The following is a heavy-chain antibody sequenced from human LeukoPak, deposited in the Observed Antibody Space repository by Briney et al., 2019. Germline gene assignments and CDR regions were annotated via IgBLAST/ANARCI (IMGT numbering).Heavy chain of an antibody. V-gene: IGHV5-51*01. Sequence: GESLKISCKGSGYSFTTYWIGWVRQMPGKGLEWMGIIYPGDSDTKYSPSFQGQVTISADKSITTAYLQWSSLKASDTAMYYCARPMVRGQVRAFDIWGQGTMVAVSS. D-gene: IGHD3-10*01. CDR1: GYSFTTYW. J-gene: IGHJ3*02. CDR2: IYPGDSDT. CDR3: ARPMVRGQVRAFDI.